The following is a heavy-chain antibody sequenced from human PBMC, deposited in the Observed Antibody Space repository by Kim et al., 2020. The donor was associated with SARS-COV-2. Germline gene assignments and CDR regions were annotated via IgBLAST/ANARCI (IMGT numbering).Heavy chain of an antibody. CDR2: IYWDDDK. D-gene: IGHD3-22*01. J-gene: IGHJ4*02. V-gene: IGHV2-5*02. CDR1: GFSLSTSGVG. CDR3: AHSRMRRGNIIVLADISFDY. Sequence: SGPTLVHPTQTLTLTCTFSGFSLSTSGVGVGWIRQPPGKALEWLALIYWDDDKRYSPSLKSRLTITKDTSKNQVVLTMTNMDPVDTATYYCAHSRMRRGNIIVLADISFDYCGQGTLVTVSS.